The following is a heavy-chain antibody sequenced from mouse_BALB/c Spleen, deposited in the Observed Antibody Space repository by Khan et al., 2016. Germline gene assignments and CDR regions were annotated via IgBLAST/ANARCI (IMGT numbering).Heavy chain of an antibody. J-gene: IGHJ2*01. CDR2: IRNKANGYTT. V-gene: IGHV7-3*02. D-gene: IGHD1-1*01. CDR3: ASRDYYGSDY. Sequence: EVELVESGGGLVQPGGSLRLSCATSGFTFTDYYMSWVRQPPGKALEWLGFIRNKANGYTTEYSASVKGRFTISRDNSQSILYLQMNTLRAEDSATYYCASRDYYGSDYWGQGTTLTVSS. CDR1: GFTFTDYY.